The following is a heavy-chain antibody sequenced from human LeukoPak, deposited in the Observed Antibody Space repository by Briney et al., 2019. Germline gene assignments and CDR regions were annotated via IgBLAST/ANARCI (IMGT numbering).Heavy chain of an antibody. CDR2: IYAGGGT. V-gene: IGHV3-53*01. J-gene: IGHJ4*02. CDR3: ARDMAYHDMLTGYEVSRFFDY. Sequence: HPGGSLRLSCAASGLTVSTNYMRWIRQAPGKGLEWVSLIYAGGGTAYADSVKGRFTISRDNSKNTLYLQMNYVRAEDTAVYYCARDMAYHDMLTGYEVSRFFDYWGQGTLVTVSS. CDR1: GLTVSTNY. D-gene: IGHD3-9*01.